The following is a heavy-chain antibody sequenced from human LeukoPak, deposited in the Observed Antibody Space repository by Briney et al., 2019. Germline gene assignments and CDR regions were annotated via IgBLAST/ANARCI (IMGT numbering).Heavy chain of an antibody. Sequence: ASVKVSCKASGYTSTSYGISWVRQAPGQGLEWMGWISAYNGNTNYAQKLQGRVTMTTDTSTSTAYMELRSLRSGDTAVYYCARANMVRGVIIRNWLDPWGQGTLVTVSS. CDR1: GYTSTSYG. CDR2: ISAYNGNT. J-gene: IGHJ5*02. V-gene: IGHV1-18*04. CDR3: ARANMVRGVIIRNWLDP. D-gene: IGHD3-10*01.